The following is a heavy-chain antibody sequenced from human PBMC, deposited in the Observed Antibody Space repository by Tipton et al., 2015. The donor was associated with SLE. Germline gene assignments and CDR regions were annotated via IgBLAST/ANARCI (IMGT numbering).Heavy chain of an antibody. CDR1: GFTFSSYG. D-gene: IGHD3-10*01. Sequence: SLRLSCAASGFTFSSYGMHWVRQAPGKGLEWVAVIWYDGSNRYYADSVKGRFTISRDNSQNTVSLQISGLRVDDTAVYYCARRYFGTYGLDVWGQGTTVTVSS. J-gene: IGHJ6*02. CDR3: ARRYFGTYGLDV. V-gene: IGHV3-33*01. CDR2: IWYDGSNR.